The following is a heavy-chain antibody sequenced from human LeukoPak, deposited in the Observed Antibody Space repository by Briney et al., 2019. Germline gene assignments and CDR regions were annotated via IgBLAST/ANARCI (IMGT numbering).Heavy chain of an antibody. D-gene: IGHD3-3*01. CDR3: AREKKTEWTTGAFDM. J-gene: IGHJ3*02. CDR1: GFTFDDYA. CDR2: TSCSGGSI. Sequence: GGSLRLSCAASGFTFDDYAMHWVRQAPGKGLEWVSGTSCSGGSIYYTDSVKGRFTMSRDNAQNALYLQMNSLRAEDTAVYYCAREKKTEWTTGAFDMWGQGTMVIVSS. V-gene: IGHV3-9*01.